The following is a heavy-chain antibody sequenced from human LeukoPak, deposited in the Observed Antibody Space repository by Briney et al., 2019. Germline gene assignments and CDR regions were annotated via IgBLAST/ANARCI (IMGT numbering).Heavy chain of an antibody. CDR1: GYTFTGYY. CDR2: INPNSGGT. Sequence: GASVKVSCKASGYTFTGYYMHWVRQAPGQGLEWMGWINPNSGGTNYAQKFQGRVTMTRDTSISTAYMELSRLRSDDTAVYYCARAIAAAAVGVDYWGQGTLVTVSS. CDR3: ARAIAAAAVGVDY. V-gene: IGHV1-2*02. D-gene: IGHD6-13*01. J-gene: IGHJ4*02.